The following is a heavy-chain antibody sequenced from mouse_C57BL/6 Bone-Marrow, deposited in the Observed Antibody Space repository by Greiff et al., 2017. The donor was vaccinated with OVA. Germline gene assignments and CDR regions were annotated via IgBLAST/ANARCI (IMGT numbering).Heavy chain of an antibody. J-gene: IGHJ4*01. CDR1: GYTFTSYG. Sequence: QVQLQQSGAELARPGASVKLSCKASGYTFTSYGISWVKQRTGQGLEWIGEIYPRSGNTSYHEKFKGKATLTADKSSSTAYMELRSLTSEDSAVYFCARKLRLPYYYAMDYWGQGTSVTVSS. CDR2: IYPRSGNT. CDR3: ARKLRLPYYYAMDY. D-gene: IGHD3-2*02. V-gene: IGHV1-81*01.